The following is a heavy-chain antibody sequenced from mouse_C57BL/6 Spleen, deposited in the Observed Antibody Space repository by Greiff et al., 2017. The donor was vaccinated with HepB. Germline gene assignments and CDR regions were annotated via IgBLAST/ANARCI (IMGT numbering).Heavy chain of an antibody. CDR2: ISSGSSTI. Sequence: EVMLVESGGGLVKPGGSLKLSCAASGFTFSDYGMHWVRQAPEKGLEWVAYISSGSSTIYYADAVKGRFTISRDNAKNTLFLQMTSLRSEDTAMYYCAPFTTIVDWGQGTTLTVSS. J-gene: IGHJ2*01. V-gene: IGHV5-17*01. CDR3: APFTTIVD. D-gene: IGHD2-12*01. CDR1: GFTFSDYG.